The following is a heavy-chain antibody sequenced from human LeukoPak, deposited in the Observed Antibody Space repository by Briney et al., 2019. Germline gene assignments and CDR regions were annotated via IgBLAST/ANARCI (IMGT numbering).Heavy chain of an antibody. V-gene: IGHV1-69*05. CDR1: GGTFSSYA. Sequence: ASVKVSCKASGGTFSSYAISWVRQAPGQGLEWMGRIIPIFGTANYAQKFQGRVTITTDESTSTAYMELSSLRSEDTAVYYCAKRSGYSSIPAFDIWGQGTMVTVSS. CDR3: AKRSGYSSIPAFDI. D-gene: IGHD5-18*01. J-gene: IGHJ3*02. CDR2: IIPIFGTA.